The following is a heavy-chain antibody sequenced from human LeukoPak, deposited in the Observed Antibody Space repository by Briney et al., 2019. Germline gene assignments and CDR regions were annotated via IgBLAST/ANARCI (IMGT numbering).Heavy chain of an antibody. Sequence: ASVKVSCKASGYTFTSYAMNWVRQAPGQGLEWMGWINTNTGNPTYAQGFTGRFVFSLDTSVSTAYLQISSLKAEDTAVYYCARDNYGSGSYYYFQHWGQGTLVTASS. D-gene: IGHD3-10*01. J-gene: IGHJ1*01. CDR1: GYTFTSYA. CDR3: ARDNYGSGSYYYFQH. V-gene: IGHV7-4-1*02. CDR2: INTNTGNP.